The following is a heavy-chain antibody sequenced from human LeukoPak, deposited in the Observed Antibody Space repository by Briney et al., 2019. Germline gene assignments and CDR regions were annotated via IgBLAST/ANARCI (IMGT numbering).Heavy chain of an antibody. V-gene: IGHV4-59*01. CDR3: ASGEGYSYGLDY. CDR2: IYYSGST. D-gene: IGHD5-18*01. J-gene: IGHJ4*02. CDR1: GGSISSYY. Sequence: SETLSLTCTVSGGSISSYYWSWIRQPPGKGLEWIGYIYYSGSTNYHPSLKSRVTISGDTSKNQFSLKLSSVTAADTAVYYCASGEGYSYGLDYWGQGTLVTVSS.